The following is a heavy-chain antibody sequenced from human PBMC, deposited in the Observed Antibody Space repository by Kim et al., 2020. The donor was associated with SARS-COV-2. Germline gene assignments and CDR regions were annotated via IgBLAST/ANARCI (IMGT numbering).Heavy chain of an antibody. Sequence: GGSLRLSCAASGFTFDDYAMHWVRQAPGKGLEWVSGISWNSGSIGYADSVKDRFTISRDNAKNSLYLQMNSLRAEDTALYYCAKDSSMYPALFDYWGQGTLVTVSS. CDR1: GFTFDDYA. J-gene: IGHJ4*02. CDR2: ISWNSGSI. CDR3: AKDSSMYPALFDY. D-gene: IGHD3-10*02. V-gene: IGHV3-9*01.